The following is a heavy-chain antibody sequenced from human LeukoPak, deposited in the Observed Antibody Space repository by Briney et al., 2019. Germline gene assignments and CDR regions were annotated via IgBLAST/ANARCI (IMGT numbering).Heavy chain of an antibody. V-gene: IGHV4-34*01. CDR2: INHSGST. J-gene: IGHJ4*02. Sequence: SETLSLTCAVYGGSFSGYFWSWIRQPPGKGLEWIGEINHSGSTNYNPSLKSRVIILVDTSKNQFSLKLSSVTAADTAVYYCARGYSSGWCGVDYWGQGTLVTVSS. CDR1: GGSFSGYF. D-gene: IGHD6-19*01. CDR3: ARGYSSGWCGVDY.